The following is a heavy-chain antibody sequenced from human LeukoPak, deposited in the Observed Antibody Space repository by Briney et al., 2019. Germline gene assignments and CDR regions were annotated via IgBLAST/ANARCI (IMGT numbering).Heavy chain of an antibody. CDR1: GGTFSSYA. J-gene: IGHJ4*02. CDR3: ARTGTPDEDFDY. Sequence: GASVKVSCKASGGTFSSYAISWVRQAPGQGLEWMGGIIPIFGTANYAQKFQGRVTITADESTSTAYMELSSLRSEDTAVYCCARTGTPDEDFDYWGQGTLVTVSS. CDR2: IIPIFGTA. D-gene: IGHD1-7*01. V-gene: IGHV1-69*13.